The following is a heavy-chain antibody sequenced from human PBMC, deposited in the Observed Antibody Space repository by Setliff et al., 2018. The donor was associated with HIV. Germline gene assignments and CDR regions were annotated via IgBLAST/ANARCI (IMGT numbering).Heavy chain of an antibody. CDR1: GDSISTGRYY. Sequence: SETLSLTSTVSGDSISTGRYYWGWIRQPPGKGLEWIGSVFYSGGSYYTPSLKSRVTISVDTSKNQFFLKLSSVNAADTAVYYCARHCSGGTCYGPDAENFLHWGQGTLVTVSS. J-gene: IGHJ1*01. CDR2: VFYSGGS. D-gene: IGHD2-15*01. CDR3: ARHCSGGTCYGPDAENFLH. V-gene: IGHV4-39*01.